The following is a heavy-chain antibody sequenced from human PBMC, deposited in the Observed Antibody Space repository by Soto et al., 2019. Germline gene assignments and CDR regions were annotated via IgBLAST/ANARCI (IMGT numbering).Heavy chain of an antibody. Sequence: GEALKISCKGAGYSCTSYWISGVRQMPGKGLEWVGRIDPSDSYNNYRPYFQGTVTISADKSISTDYMQWSSLKASDTAMYYCARRYGASNYYYGMDVWGQGTTVTVSS. CDR2: IDPSDSYN. CDR3: ARRYGASNYYYGMDV. D-gene: IGHD1-26*01. J-gene: IGHJ6*02. CDR1: GYSCTSYW. V-gene: IGHV5-10-1*01.